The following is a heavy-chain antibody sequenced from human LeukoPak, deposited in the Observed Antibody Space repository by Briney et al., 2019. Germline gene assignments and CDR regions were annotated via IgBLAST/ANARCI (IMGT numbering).Heavy chain of an antibody. V-gene: IGHV7-4-1*02. CDR2: INTNTGNP. J-gene: IGHJ3*02. CDR3: ARSPPLDAFDI. Sequence: GSSVKVSCKASGGTFSSYAISWVRQAPGQGLEWMGWINTNTGNPTYAQGFTGRFVFSLDTSVSTAYLQISSLKAEDTAVYYCARSPPLDAFDIWGQGTMVTVSS. CDR1: GGTFSSYA.